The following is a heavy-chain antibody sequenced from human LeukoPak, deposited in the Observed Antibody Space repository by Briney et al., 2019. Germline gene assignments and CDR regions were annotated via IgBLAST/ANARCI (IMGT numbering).Heavy chain of an antibody. J-gene: IGHJ3*02. CDR3: ARRLQEQLPVGPFDI. Sequence: PSETLSLTCPGSGGSLIREFWQEMRQPPGKGLEWVGFIYYSGGPKYNPSLESRVTISVDTSNNQFSLNQRSVTAADTSLYHCARRLQEQLPVGPFDIWGQGTMVTVSS. CDR1: GGSLIREF. CDR2: IYYSGGP. D-gene: IGHD1-26*01. V-gene: IGHV4-59*01.